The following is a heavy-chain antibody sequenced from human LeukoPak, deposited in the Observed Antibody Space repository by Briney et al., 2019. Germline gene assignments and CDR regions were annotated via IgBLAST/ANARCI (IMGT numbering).Heavy chain of an antibody. V-gene: IGHV3-33*01. CDR3: ARESYYYDSSGYFY. CDR1: VFIFRSHS. J-gene: IGHJ4*02. D-gene: IGHD3-22*01. Sequence: PGTSLRLSCATSVFIFRSHSMDWVRQSPGKGREWVAQIWYDGSNKYYADSVKGRFTISRDNAKNSLYLQMNSLRDEDTAVYYCARESYYYDSSGYFYWGQGTLVTVSS. CDR2: IWYDGSNK.